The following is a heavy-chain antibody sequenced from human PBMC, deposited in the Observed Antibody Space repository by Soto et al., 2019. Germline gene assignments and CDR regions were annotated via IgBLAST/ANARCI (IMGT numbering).Heavy chain of an antibody. Sequence: SETLSLTCAVVGVSLTSGNWWTWIRQSPQRGLEYIGEIFHDGTANYYPSFERRVAMSVDTSRNQFSLKLTSVTAADTAVYFCARLVYDTRLNYMYFDFWGPGTLVTV. D-gene: IGHD3-10*01. CDR3: ARLVYDTRLNYMYFDF. V-gene: IGHV4-4*02. CDR2: IFHDGTA. CDR1: GVSLTSGNW. J-gene: IGHJ4*02.